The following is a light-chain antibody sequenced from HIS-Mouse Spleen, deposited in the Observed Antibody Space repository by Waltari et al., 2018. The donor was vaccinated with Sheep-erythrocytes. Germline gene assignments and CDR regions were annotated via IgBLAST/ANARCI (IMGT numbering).Light chain of an antibody. J-gene: IGLJ2*01. CDR3: CSYAGSSTLV. CDR2: EGS. CDR1: RSDFGSYNL. V-gene: IGLV2-23*01. Sequence: QSALTQPASVSGSPGQSITISCPGTRSDFGSYNLVPWYQQHPGKAPKLMIYEGSKRPSGVSNRFSGSKSGNTASLTISGLQAEDEADYYCCSYAGSSTLVFGGGTKLTVL.